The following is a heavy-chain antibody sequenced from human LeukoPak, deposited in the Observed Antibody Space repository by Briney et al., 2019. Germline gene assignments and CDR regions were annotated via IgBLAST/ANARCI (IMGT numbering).Heavy chain of an antibody. CDR3: AGYHWNSGVVY. V-gene: IGHV3-11*01. D-gene: IGHD1-7*01. CDR2: ISRSGDTI. Sequence: GGSLRLSGAASGFTFSDYSMSWIRQAPGQGLEWGSYISRSGDTIDYADSVKGRFSISRDNAENSLYMQMNSLRAEDTAVYYCAGYHWNSGVVYWGQGTLVTVSS. CDR1: GFTFSDYS. J-gene: IGHJ4*02.